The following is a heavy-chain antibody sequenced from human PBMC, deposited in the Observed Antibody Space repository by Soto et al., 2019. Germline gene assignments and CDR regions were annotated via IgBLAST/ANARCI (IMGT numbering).Heavy chain of an antibody. D-gene: IGHD2-8*01. J-gene: IGHJ6*02. Sequence: GASVKVSCKASGGTFSSYAISWVRQAPGQGLEWMGGIIPIFGTANYARKFQGRVTITADKSTSTAYMELSSLRSEDTAVYYCARNGEADLYYYGMDVWGQGTTVTVSS. CDR2: IIPIFGTA. CDR3: ARNGEADLYYYGMDV. CDR1: GGTFSSYA. V-gene: IGHV1-69*06.